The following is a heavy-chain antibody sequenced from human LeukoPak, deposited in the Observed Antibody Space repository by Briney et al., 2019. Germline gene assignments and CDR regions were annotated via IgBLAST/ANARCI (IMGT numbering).Heavy chain of an antibody. Sequence: GASVTVSFKASGYTFSGTGWYLYWLRQAPGQGLEGMGWIYPYTGATHYAQKFQGRVAMTRDTSISTAYMELSRLRPDDTAVYYCARDGPAQMVDFDYWGQGTLVTVSS. CDR1: GYTFSGTGWY. CDR3: ARDGPAQMVDFDY. D-gene: IGHD3-10*01. CDR2: IYPYTGAT. V-gene: IGHV1-2*02. J-gene: IGHJ4*02.